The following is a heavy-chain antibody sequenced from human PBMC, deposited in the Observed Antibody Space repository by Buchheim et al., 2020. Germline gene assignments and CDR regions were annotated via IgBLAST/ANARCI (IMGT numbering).Heavy chain of an antibody. CDR2: INGDGSTI. J-gene: IGHJ4*02. CDR1: GFNLADYY. CDR3: ARGYWSGGRSYAYPFDL. V-gene: IGHV3-11*01. D-gene: IGHD2-15*01. Sequence: QEQLVESGGGLVKPGGSLRLPCQASGFNLADYYMSWIRQPPGLGLEWVSYINGDGSTIHYADSVKGRVRVSRDNARNSVDLDMDTLRVDDTAVYYCARGYWSGGRSYAYPFDLWGQG.